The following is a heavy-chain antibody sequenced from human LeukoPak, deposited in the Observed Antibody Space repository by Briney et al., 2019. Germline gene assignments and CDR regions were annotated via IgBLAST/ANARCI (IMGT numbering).Heavy chain of an antibody. CDR2: ISSSGSII. V-gene: IGHV3-48*03. CDR3: ARDIEIVLIDAFDI. D-gene: IGHD2/OR15-2a*01. J-gene: IGHJ3*02. CDR1: GFIFTSYW. Sequence: PGGSLRLSCAASGFIFTSYWMSWVRQAQGKGLEWISYISSSGSIIYYADSVKGRFAISRDNAKNSLYLQMNSLRAEDTAVYYCARDIEIVLIDAFDIWGQGTMVTVSS.